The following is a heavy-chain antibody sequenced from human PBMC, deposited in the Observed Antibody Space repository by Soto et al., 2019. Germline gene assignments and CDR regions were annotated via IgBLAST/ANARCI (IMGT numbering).Heavy chain of an antibody. CDR2: IVVDSGNT. Sequence: SVKVSCKASGFTFTSSAVQWVRQARGQRLEWIGWIVVDSGNTNYAQKFQERVTITRDMSTSTAYMELSSLRSEDTAVYYCAVSLAVAGITNFDYWGQGTLVTVSS. J-gene: IGHJ4*02. V-gene: IGHV1-58*01. D-gene: IGHD6-19*01. CDR3: AVSLAVAGITNFDY. CDR1: GFTFTSSA.